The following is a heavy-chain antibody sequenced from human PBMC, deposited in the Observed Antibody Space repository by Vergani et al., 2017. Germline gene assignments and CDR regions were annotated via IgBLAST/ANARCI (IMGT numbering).Heavy chain of an antibody. CDR2: IIPIFGTA. J-gene: IGHJ4*02. CDR1: GGTFSSSA. D-gene: IGHD6-13*01. V-gene: IGHV1-69*01. Sequence: QVQLVQSGAEVKKPGSSVKVSCKASGGTFSSSAISWVRQAPGKGLEWMGGIIPIFGTANYAQKFQGRVTITADESTSTAYMELSSLRSEDTAVYYCARSSKIMQLVNYFDYWGQGTLVTVSS. CDR3: ARSSKIMQLVNYFDY.